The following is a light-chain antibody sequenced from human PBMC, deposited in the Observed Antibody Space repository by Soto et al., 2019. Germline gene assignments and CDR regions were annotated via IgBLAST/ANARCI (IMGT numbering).Light chain of an antibody. Sequence: EIQMTQSPSSLSASVGDRVTFTCRASQDITHFLAWYQQRPGGVPRLLIYGASTLQSGVPSRFSGSGFGTDFTLTITSLQPEDVATYYCQKYNKDSPATFGPGTKVDIK. V-gene: IGKV1-27*01. J-gene: IGKJ1*01. CDR2: GAS. CDR1: QDITHF. CDR3: QKYNKDSPAT.